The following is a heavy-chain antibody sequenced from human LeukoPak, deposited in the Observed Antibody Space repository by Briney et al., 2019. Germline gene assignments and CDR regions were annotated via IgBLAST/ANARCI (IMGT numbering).Heavy chain of an antibody. Sequence: ASVKVSCKASGYTFTSYDINWVRQAPGQGLEWMGWISAYNGNSHYTQKFQGRVTMTTDTSTSTAYMELRSLRSDDTAVYYCARDLYGGTSATFDYWGQGTLVTVSS. D-gene: IGHD4-23*01. CDR2: ISAYNGNS. CDR3: ARDLYGGTSATFDY. J-gene: IGHJ4*02. CDR1: GYTFTSYD. V-gene: IGHV1-18*01.